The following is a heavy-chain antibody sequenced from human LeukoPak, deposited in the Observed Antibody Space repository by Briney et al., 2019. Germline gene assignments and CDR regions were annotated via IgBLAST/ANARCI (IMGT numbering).Heavy chain of an antibody. CDR1: GFTFSSYG. CDR3: ARDVGRTAVAGTGTVDI. CDR2: IWYDGSNK. V-gene: IGHV3-33*01. D-gene: IGHD6-19*01. J-gene: IGHJ3*02. Sequence: GRSLRLSCAASGFTFSSYGMHWVRQAPGKGLEWVAVIWYDGSNKYYADSVKGRFTISRDNSKNTLYLQMNSLRAEDTAVYYCARDVGRTAVAGTGTVDIWGQGTMVTVSS.